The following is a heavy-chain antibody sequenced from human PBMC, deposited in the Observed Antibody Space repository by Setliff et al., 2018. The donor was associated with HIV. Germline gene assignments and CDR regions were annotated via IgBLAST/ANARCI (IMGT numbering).Heavy chain of an antibody. CDR3: ASRIYYYDESRVLREEGFVP. V-gene: IGHV4-39*01. CDR1: GGSISNSRYY. J-gene: IGHJ5*02. D-gene: IGHD3-22*01. Sequence: SETLSLTCTVSGGSISNSRYYWTWIRQPPGKGLEWTGSIYHTGRTYYNRSLESRLTISIDTSKNQFSLKLTSVTAADTAMYYCASRIYYYDESRVLREEGFVPWGQGTLVTVSS. CDR2: IYHTGRT.